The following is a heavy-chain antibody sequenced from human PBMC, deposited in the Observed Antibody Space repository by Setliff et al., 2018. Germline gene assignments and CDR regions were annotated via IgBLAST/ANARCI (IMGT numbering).Heavy chain of an antibody. CDR1: GDSISSYY. CDR3: ARRHCSGGSCYSLNYFDY. D-gene: IGHD2-15*01. V-gene: IGHV4-59*08. J-gene: IGHJ4*02. CDR2: IYYSGST. Sequence: PSETLSLTCTVSGDSISSYYWSWIRQPPGKGLEWIGYIYYSGSTNYNPSLKSRVTISVDTSKNQFSLKLSSVTAADTAVYYCARRHCSGGSCYSLNYFDYWGQGTLVTVS.